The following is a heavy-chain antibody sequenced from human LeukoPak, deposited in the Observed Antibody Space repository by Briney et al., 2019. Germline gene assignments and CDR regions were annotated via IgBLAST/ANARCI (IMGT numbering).Heavy chain of an antibody. V-gene: IGHV3-74*01. Sequence: GGSLRLSCAASGFTFSSYWMHWVRPAPGKGLVWVSRINSDGCSTSYADSVKGRFTISRDNAKNTLYLQMNSLRAEDTAVYYCARVRYSSGWSFDYWGQGTLVTVSS. D-gene: IGHD6-19*01. J-gene: IGHJ4*02. CDR2: INSDGCST. CDR1: GFTFSSYW. CDR3: ARVRYSSGWSFDY.